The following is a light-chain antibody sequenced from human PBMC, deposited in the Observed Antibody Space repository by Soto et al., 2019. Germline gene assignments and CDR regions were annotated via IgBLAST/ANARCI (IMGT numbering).Light chain of an antibody. CDR3: AAWDDSLTDYV. V-gene: IGLV1-44*01. CDR2: SNN. CDR1: SSNIGRNT. Sequence: QSVLTQAPSASETPGQRVTISCSGGSSNIGRNTVNWYQQLPGTAPKLLIYSNNRRPSGVPDRISGSKSGTSASLAISGLQSEDEADYYCAAWDDSLTDYVFGTGTKVTVL. J-gene: IGLJ1*01.